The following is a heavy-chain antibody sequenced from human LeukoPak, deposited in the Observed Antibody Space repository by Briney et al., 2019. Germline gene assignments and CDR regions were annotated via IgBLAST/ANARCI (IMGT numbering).Heavy chain of an antibody. V-gene: IGHV1-2*02. D-gene: IGHD1-26*01. CDR1: GYTFIDYY. J-gene: IGHJ4*02. CDR3: ARGGGRYSVDY. CDR2: ISPNSGGT. Sequence: GASVKVSCKASGYTFIDYYMHWVRQAPGQGLEWIGWISPNSGGTKYVEKFQGRVTMTRDTSITTVYMGLSGLSFDDTAVYYCARGGGRYSVDYWGQGTLVIVSS.